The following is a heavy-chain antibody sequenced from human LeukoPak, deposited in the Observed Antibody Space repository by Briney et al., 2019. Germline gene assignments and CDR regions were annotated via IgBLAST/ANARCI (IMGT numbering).Heavy chain of an antibody. Sequence: PSETLSLTCTVSGGSISSYYWSWIRQPPGKGLEWIGYIYYSGSTNYNPSLKSRVTISVDTSKNQFSLKLSSVTAADTAVYYCAGRISGYDWFDYWGQGTLVTVSS. J-gene: IGHJ4*02. CDR1: GGSISSYY. CDR2: IYYSGST. D-gene: IGHD5-12*01. CDR3: AGRISGYDWFDY. V-gene: IGHV4-59*01.